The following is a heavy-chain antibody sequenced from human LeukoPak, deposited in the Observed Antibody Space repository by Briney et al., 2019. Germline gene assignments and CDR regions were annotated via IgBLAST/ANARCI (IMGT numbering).Heavy chain of an antibody. CDR2: ISGSGGST. CDR1: GFTFSSYA. CDR3: ARDRRSTLAGLLDY. Sequence: GGSLRLSCAASGFTFSSYAMSWVRQAPGKGLEWVSAISGSGGSTYYADSVKGRFTISRDNAKNSLYLQMNSLRAEDTAVYYCARDRRSTLAGLLDYWGQGTLVTVSS. D-gene: IGHD7-27*01. V-gene: IGHV3-23*01. J-gene: IGHJ4*02.